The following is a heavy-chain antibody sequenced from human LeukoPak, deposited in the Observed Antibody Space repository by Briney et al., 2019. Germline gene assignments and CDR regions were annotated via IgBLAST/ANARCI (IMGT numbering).Heavy chain of an antibody. D-gene: IGHD5-24*01. CDR1: GVIFSDYY. CDR3: AGGLLEAQGWLQWLGTVYSMDV. CDR2: MSSRSGII. Sequence: GGSLRLSCAASGVIFSDYYMNWIRQSPGKGLEWISYMSSRSGIIYYADSVKGRFTISRDNARNSLCLQMNSLRVDDTAVYYCAGGLLEAQGWLQWLGTVYSMDVWGQGTPVTVSS. J-gene: IGHJ6*02. V-gene: IGHV3-11*01.